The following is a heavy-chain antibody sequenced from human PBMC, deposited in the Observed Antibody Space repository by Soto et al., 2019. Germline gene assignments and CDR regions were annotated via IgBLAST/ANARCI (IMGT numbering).Heavy chain of an antibody. V-gene: IGHV4-61*01. Sequence: PSETLSLICTVSGGSVSSGSYYWSWIRQPPGKGLEWIGYIYYSGSTNYNPSLKSRVTISVDTSKNQFSLKLSSVTAADTAVYYCARGYCSGGSCYYYGMDVWGQGTTVTVSS. CDR3: ARGYCSGGSCYYYGMDV. J-gene: IGHJ6*02. CDR2: IYYSGST. CDR1: GGSVSSGSYY. D-gene: IGHD2-15*01.